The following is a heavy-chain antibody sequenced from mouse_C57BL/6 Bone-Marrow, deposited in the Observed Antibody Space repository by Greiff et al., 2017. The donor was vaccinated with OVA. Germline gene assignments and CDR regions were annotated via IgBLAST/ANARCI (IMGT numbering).Heavy chain of an antibody. J-gene: IGHJ2*01. D-gene: IGHD1-1*01. CDR3: ATLYYGSSYDDY. CDR1: GYTFTSYG. CDR2: IYPRSGNT. Sequence: QVQLKESGAELARPGASVKLSCKASGYTFTSYGISWVKQRTGQGLEWIGEIYPRSGNTYYNEKFKGKATLTADKSSSTAYMELRSLTSEDSAVYFCATLYYGSSYDDYWGQGTTLTVSS. V-gene: IGHV1-81*01.